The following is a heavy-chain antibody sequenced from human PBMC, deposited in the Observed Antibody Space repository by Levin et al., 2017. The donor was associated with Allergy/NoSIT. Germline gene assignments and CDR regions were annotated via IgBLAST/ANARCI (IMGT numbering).Heavy chain of an antibody. J-gene: IGHJ4*02. Sequence: KISCKAFGGTLRNYPISWVRQAPGQGLEWMGGIIPAFASTNYAQKFQGRVTITADESTRTACMELRSLRSEDTAVYFCARPSGGFYGSGSFDSWGQGTLVTVSS. D-gene: IGHD3-10*01. CDR3: ARPSGGFYGSGSFDS. CDR2: IIPAFAST. CDR1: GGTLRNYP. V-gene: IGHV1-69*01.